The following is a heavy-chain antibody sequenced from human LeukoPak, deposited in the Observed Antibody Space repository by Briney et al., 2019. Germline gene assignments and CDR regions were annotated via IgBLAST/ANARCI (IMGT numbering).Heavy chain of an antibody. CDR2: IYYSGST. J-gene: IGHJ5*02. CDR3: ARYLRGSYYWFDP. V-gene: IGHV4-59*11. D-gene: IGHD1-26*01. Sequence: PSETLSLTCTVSGGSISSHYWSWIRQPPGKGLEWIGYIYYSGSTNYNPSLKSRVTISVDTSKNQFSLKLSSVTAADTAVYYCARYLRGSYYWFDPWGQGTLVTVSS. CDR1: GGSISSHY.